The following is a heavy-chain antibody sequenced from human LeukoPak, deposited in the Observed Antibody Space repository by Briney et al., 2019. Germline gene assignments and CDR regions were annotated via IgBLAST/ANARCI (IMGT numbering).Heavy chain of an antibody. Sequence: GGSLRLSCAASGFTFSSYSMNWVRRAPGKGLEWVSSISSSSSYIYYADSVKGRFTISRDNAKNSLYLQMNSLRAGDTAVYYCARESVGDIVVVPAAQGWFDPWGQGTLVTVSS. V-gene: IGHV3-21*01. CDR1: GFTFSSYS. CDR3: ARESVGDIVVVPAAQGWFDP. J-gene: IGHJ5*02. CDR2: ISSSSSYI. D-gene: IGHD2-2*01.